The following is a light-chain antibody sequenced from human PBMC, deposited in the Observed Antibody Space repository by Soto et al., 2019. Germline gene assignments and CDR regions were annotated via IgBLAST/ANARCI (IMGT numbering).Light chain of an antibody. J-gene: IGKJ2*01. CDR2: GAS. CDR3: QQYGSSPYT. V-gene: IGKV3-20*01. Sequence: EIVLTQSPGTLSLSPGARVTLSCRASQSVTSTYLAWYQQKPGQAPRLLIVGASSRDTGIPDRFSGSGSGTDFTLTISRLEPEDFAVYYCQQYGSSPYTFGQGTKLEIK. CDR1: QSVTSTY.